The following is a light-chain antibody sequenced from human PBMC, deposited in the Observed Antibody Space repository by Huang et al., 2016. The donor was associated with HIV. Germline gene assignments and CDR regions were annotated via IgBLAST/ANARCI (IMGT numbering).Light chain of an antibody. V-gene: IGKV3-11*01. CDR2: GAS. J-gene: IGKJ4*01. Sequence: EIVLTQSPATLSLSPGEKATLSCRASQSVSTYLAWYQQKPGQSPWLLIHGASNRATGIPTRFSGRGSGTDYTLTISSLAPEDSAVYYCHQRGDWPLTFGGGTKVEIK. CDR3: HQRGDWPLT. CDR1: QSVSTY.